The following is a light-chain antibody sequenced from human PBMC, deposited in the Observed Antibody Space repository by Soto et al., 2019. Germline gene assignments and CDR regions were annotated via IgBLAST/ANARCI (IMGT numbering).Light chain of an antibody. CDR1: QDIRYS. Sequence: DIQMTQSPSSLSASVGDRVTISCRASQDIRYSLAWYQQTPGKVPKLLIYAASTLQSGVPSRFSGSGSGTDFTLTISSLQPEDVATYYCQKCDSDPLTFGRGTKVVIK. CDR3: QKCDSDPLT. V-gene: IGKV1-27*01. CDR2: AAS. J-gene: IGKJ4*01.